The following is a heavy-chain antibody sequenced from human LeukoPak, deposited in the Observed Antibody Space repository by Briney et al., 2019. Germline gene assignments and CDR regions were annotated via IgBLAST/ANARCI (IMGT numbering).Heavy chain of an antibody. CDR1: GFTFSSYS. V-gene: IGHV3-21*01. CDR3: ARDNPYYFDSSGYSTAEYFQH. Sequence: PGGSLRLSCAASGFTFSSYSMNWVRQAPGKGLEWVSSISSSSSYIYYADSVKGRFTISRDNAKNSLYLQMNSLRAEDTAVYYCARDNPYYFDSSGYSTAEYFQHWGQGTLVTVSS. D-gene: IGHD3-22*01. J-gene: IGHJ1*01. CDR2: ISSSSSYI.